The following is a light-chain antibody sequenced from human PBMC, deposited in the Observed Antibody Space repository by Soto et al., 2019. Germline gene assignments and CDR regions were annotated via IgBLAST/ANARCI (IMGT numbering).Light chain of an antibody. CDR1: QSVLYSANNKNY. CDR2: WAS. CDR3: QQYYSKPLT. Sequence: DIVMTQSPDSLAVSLGERATINCKSSQSVLYSANNKNYLGWYQQKVGQPPKLLIYWASTPESGVPDRFSGSGSGTDFTLTSSSLQAEYVAVYYCQQYYSKPLTCGGGTKGEIK. V-gene: IGKV4-1*01. J-gene: IGKJ4*01.